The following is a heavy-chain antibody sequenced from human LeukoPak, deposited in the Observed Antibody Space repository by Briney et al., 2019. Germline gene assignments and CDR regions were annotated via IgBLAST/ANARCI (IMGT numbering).Heavy chain of an antibody. CDR3: ARHFYDSSGYYYFDY. D-gene: IGHD3-22*01. CDR1: GGSLSRGDCY. Sequence: PSETLSLTRTVSGGSLSRGDCYWSWVRQPPGKGLEYIGYIYYNGDIYYNPSLRSRTIISIDTSKNQFSLKLNSVTAADTAVYYCARHFYDSSGYYYFDYWGQGTLVTVSS. V-gene: IGHV4-30-4*01. CDR2: IYYNGDI. J-gene: IGHJ4*02.